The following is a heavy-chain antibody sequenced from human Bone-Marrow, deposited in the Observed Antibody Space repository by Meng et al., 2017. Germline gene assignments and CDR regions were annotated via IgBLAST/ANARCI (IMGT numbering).Heavy chain of an antibody. CDR3: ARGDYGGNSIPNWFDP. CDR1: GFTFSSYE. D-gene: IGHD4-23*01. J-gene: IGHJ5*02. Sequence: GESLKISCAASGFTFSSYEMNWVRQAPGKGLEWVSYISSSGSTIYYADSVKGRFTISRDNAKNSLYLQMNSLRAEDTAVYYCARGDYGGNSIPNWFDPWGQGTLATFPS. V-gene: IGHV3-48*03. CDR2: ISSSGSTI.